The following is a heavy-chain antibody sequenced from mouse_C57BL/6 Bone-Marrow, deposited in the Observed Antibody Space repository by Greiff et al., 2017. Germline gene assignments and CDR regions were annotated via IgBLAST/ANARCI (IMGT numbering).Heavy chain of an antibody. V-gene: IGHV1-64*01. CDR2: IHPNSGST. CDR3: AEGYYAMDY. Sequence: QVHVKQSGAELVKPGASVKLSCKASGYTFTSYWMHWVKQRPGQGLEWIGMIHPNSGSTNYNEKFKSKATLTVDKSSSTAYMQLSSLTSEDSAVYYCAEGYYAMDYWGQGTSVTVSS. J-gene: IGHJ4*01. CDR1: GYTFTSYW.